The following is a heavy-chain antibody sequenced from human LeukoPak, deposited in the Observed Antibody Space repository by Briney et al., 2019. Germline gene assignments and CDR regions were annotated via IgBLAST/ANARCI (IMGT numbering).Heavy chain of an antibody. CDR1: GFTFSNAW. CDR3: TTAGLRFLEWLDY. J-gene: IGHJ4*02. D-gene: IGHD3-3*01. CDR2: IKSKTDGGTT. Sequence: GGSLRLSCAASGFTFSNAWMSWVRQAPGKGLEWVGRIKSKTDGGTTDYAAPVKDRFTISRDDSKNTLYLQMNSLKTEDTAVYYCTTAGLRFLEWLDYWGQGTLVTVSS. V-gene: IGHV3-15*01.